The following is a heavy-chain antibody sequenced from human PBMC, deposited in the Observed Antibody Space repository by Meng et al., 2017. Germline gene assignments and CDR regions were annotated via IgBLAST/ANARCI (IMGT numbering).Heavy chain of an antibody. D-gene: IGHD3-10*01. CDR1: GYTFTGYY. J-gene: IGHJ4*02. V-gene: IGHV1-2*02. CDR3: AKGLITMVRGVIITPQYFDY. Sequence: ASVKVSCKASGYTFTGYYMHWVRQAPGQGLEWMGWINPNSGGTNYAQKFQGRVTMTRDTSISTAYMELSRLRSDDTAVYYCAKGLITMVRGVIITPQYFDYWGQGTLVTVSS. CDR2: INPNSGGT.